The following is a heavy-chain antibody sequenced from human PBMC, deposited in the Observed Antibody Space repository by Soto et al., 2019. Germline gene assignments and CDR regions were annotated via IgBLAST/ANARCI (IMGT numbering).Heavy chain of an antibody. V-gene: IGHV4-59*01. CDR2: AYYSVTT. Sequence: SETLSLTCTVSGGSIRNFYWSWIRQPPGKGLECLGYAYYSVTTNYNPSLKSRVTISLDTSKNHFSLKLSSVTAADKAVYYCARGVAPAGFDYWGQGTLVTVSS. CDR1: GGSIRNFY. D-gene: IGHD2-2*01. CDR3: ARGVAPAGFDY. J-gene: IGHJ4*02.